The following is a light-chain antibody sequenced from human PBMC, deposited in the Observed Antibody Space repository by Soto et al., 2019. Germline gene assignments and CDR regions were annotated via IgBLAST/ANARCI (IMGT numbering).Light chain of an antibody. J-gene: IGKJ1*01. CDR3: QYYGDSPRT. V-gene: IGKV3-20*01. CDR1: QSVISRY. CDR2: GAS. Sequence: ELVLTQSPGTLALSPGARATLSCRASQSVISRYLAWYQKKPGQPPRLLIYGASTRATGIPDRFGGSGSETDLPLTISRLEPDDFAVYHCQYYGDSPRTFGQGNKVEVK.